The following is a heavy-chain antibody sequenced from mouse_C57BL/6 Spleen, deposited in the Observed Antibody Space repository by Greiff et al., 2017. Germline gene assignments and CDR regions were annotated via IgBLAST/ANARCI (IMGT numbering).Heavy chain of an antibody. CDR3: ARSDYYYGRDD. CDR2: INPNDGGT. CDR1: GYTFTDYN. D-gene: IGHD1-1*01. J-gene: IGHJ2*01. V-gene: IGHV1-22*01. Sequence: VQLKESGPELVKPGASVKMSCKASGYTFTDYNMHWVKQSHVKSLEWLGYINPNDGGTSYNQKFKGKATLTVNKSSSPAYMELRSLTSENAAVYYCARSDYYYGRDDWGQGTTLTVAS.